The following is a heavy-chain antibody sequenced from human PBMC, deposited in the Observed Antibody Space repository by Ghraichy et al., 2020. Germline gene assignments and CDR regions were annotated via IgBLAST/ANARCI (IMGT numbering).Heavy chain of an antibody. Sequence: SETLSLTCTVSGGSISSYYWSWIRQPPGKGLEWIGYIYYGGSTNYNPSLKSRVTISVDTSKNQFSLKLSSVTAADTAVYYCARAYSGYDLYFDYWGQGTLVTVSS. CDR2: IYYGGST. D-gene: IGHD5-12*01. V-gene: IGHV4-59*01. J-gene: IGHJ4*02. CDR1: GGSISSYY. CDR3: ARAYSGYDLYFDY.